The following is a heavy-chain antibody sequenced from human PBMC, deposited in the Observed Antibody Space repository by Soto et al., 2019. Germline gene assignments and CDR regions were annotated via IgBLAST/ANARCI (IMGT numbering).Heavy chain of an antibody. J-gene: IGHJ4*02. Sequence: EVQLLESRGGLVQPGGALRLTCAAPGFTFSSYAMSWVRQAPGKGLEWVSIIGVGGGDRYYPESVKGRFTISRDNSRDTLYLEMNSLRDEDTAVYYCARVRFGELVWGQGTLVTVSS. D-gene: IGHD3-10*01. CDR2: IGVGGGDR. CDR3: ARVRFGELV. CDR1: GFTFSSYA. V-gene: IGHV3-23*01.